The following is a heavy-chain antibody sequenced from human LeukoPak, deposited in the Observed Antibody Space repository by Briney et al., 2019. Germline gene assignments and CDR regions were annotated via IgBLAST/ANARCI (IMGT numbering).Heavy chain of an antibody. J-gene: IGHJ3*02. Sequence: PGRSLRLSCAVSGFTFSSYGMLWVRQAPGKGLEWVAVISYDGSNKYYADSVRGRFTISRDNSKNTLYLQMCSLRAEDTAVYYCAKGRSYLSIWGQGTMVTVSS. CDR1: GFTFSSYG. CDR2: ISYDGSNK. V-gene: IGHV3-30*18. CDR3: AKGRSYLSI.